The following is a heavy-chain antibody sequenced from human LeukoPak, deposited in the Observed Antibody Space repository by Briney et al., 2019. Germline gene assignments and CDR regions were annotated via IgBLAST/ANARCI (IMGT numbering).Heavy chain of an antibody. CDR1: GGSFSGYY. J-gene: IGHJ4*02. V-gene: IGHV4-34*01. CDR2: INHSGST. D-gene: IGHD1-26*01. Sequence: SETLSLTCAVYGGSFSGYYWSWIRQPPGKGLEWIGEINHSGSTNYNPSLKSRVTISVDTSKNQFSLKLSSVTAADTAVYYCARDGVGATTGNYWGQGTLVTVSS. CDR3: ARDGVGATTGNY.